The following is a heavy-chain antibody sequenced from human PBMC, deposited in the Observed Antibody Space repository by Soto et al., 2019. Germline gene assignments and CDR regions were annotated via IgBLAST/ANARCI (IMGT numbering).Heavy chain of an antibody. Sequence: PSETLSLTCTVSGGSISSGDYYWSWIRQPPGKGLEWIGYIYYSGSTYYNPSLKSRVTISVDTSKNQFSLKLSSVTAADTAVYYCARGSNSGWYFDYWGQGTLVTVSS. CDR1: GGSISSGDYY. CDR2: IYYSGST. V-gene: IGHV4-30-4*01. J-gene: IGHJ4*02. CDR3: ARGSNSGWYFDY. D-gene: IGHD6-19*01.